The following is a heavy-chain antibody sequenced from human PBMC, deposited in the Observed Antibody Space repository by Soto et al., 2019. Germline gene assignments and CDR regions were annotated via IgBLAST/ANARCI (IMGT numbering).Heavy chain of an antibody. Sequence: PSETLSLTCTVPGGSISSSSYYWGWIRQPPGKGLEWIGSIYYSGSTYYNPSLKSRVTISVDTSKNQFSLKLSSVTAADTAVYYCARVYYDFWSGYPDYWGQGTLVTVSS. J-gene: IGHJ4*02. CDR3: ARVYYDFWSGYPDY. CDR2: IYYSGST. V-gene: IGHV4-39*01. CDR1: GGSISSSSYY. D-gene: IGHD3-3*01.